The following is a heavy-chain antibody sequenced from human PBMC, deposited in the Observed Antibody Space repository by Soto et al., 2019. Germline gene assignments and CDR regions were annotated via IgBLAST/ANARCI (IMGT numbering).Heavy chain of an antibody. CDR1: GYTFTGYY. D-gene: IGHD3-3*01. Sequence: ASVKVSCKASGYTFTGYYMHWVRQAPGQGLEWMGWINPNSGGTNYAQKFQGWVTMTRDTSISTAYMELSRLRSDDTAVYYCARDLRITIFGVVITDAFDIWGQGTMVTVSS. V-gene: IGHV1-2*04. J-gene: IGHJ3*02. CDR3: ARDLRITIFGVVITDAFDI. CDR2: INPNSGGT.